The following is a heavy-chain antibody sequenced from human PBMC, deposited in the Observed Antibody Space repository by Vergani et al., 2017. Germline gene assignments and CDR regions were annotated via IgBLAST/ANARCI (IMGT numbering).Heavy chain of an antibody. CDR3: VRLPRGPWSFDL. CDR2: ISPDGSAT. D-gene: IGHD1-1*01. J-gene: IGHJ2*01. Sequence: EVQLVESGGGLVQPGGSLRLSCAASGLSLSRFWTSWVRQAPEKGLEWVAHISPDGSATSYVDSVKGRFTISRDNTKNSLSLQMSGLGVEDTAVYYCVRLPRGPWSFDLWGRGTLITVSS. V-gene: IGHV3-7*01. CDR1: GLSLSRFW.